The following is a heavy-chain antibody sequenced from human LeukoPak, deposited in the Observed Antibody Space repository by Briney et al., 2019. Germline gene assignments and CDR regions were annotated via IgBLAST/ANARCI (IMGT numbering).Heavy chain of an antibody. CDR2: IYYTGTT. V-gene: IGHV4-38-2*01. D-gene: IGHD7-27*01. Sequence: SETLSLTCAVSGSSTSSGYYWGWIRQPPGKGLEWIASIYYTGTTYYNPSLKSRVTISVDTSKNQFSLKLSSVTAADTAFYYCARAPGYLDCWGQGTLVTVSS. J-gene: IGHJ4*02. CDR1: GSSTSSGYY. CDR3: ARAPGYLDC.